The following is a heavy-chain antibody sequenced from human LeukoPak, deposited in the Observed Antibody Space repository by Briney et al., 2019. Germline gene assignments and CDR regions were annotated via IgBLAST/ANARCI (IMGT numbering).Heavy chain of an antibody. V-gene: IGHV4-59*01. CDR2: IYYSGTT. D-gene: IGHD5-24*01. CDR3: ARWSDGYNYFFDY. J-gene: IGHJ4*02. Sequence: PSATLSLTCPVAGGSISSYYWSWSRPPPGKGLEGIGYIYYSGTTNYNPSLKSRVTISVDTSKNQFSLKLSSVTAADTTVYSCARWSDGYNYFFDYWGQGTLVTVSS. CDR1: GGSISSYY.